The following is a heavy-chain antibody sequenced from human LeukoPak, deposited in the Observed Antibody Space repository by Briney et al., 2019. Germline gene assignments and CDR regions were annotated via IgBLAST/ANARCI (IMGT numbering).Heavy chain of an antibody. Sequence: GGSLRLSCGASGFTFDDYAMDWVRHAPGKSLGWVSRISLDGGTIYYADSVKGRFTISRDNSKDSLYLQMNSLRTEDTALYYCAKASLGHCSGGNCYFDYWGQGTLITVSS. D-gene: IGHD2-15*01. CDR3: AKASLGHCSGGNCYFDY. J-gene: IGHJ4*02. V-gene: IGHV3-43D*03. CDR1: GFTFDDYA. CDR2: ISLDGGTI.